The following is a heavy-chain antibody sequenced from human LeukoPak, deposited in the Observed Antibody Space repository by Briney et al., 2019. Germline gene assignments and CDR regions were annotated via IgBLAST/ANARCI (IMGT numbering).Heavy chain of an antibody. CDR3: AKGWMTSSEDDAFDV. J-gene: IGHJ3*01. CDR2: ISGSGGNT. CDR1: GFSFSSSA. V-gene: IGHV3-23*01. Sequence: GGSLRLSCAASGFSFSSSAMSWVRQAPGKGLEWVSAISGSGGNTYYADSVKGRFTVSRDNSKNTLYLQMNSLRADDTAVYYCAKGWMTSSEDDAFDVWGPGTMVTVSS. D-gene: IGHD6-6*01.